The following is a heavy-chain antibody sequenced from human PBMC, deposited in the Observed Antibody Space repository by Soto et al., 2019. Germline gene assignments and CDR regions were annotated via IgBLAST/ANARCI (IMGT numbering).Heavy chain of an antibody. CDR1: GFTFGDTW. CDR3: ATDRGQQQLIPVAY. J-gene: IGHJ4*02. Sequence: QLVESGGDLVEPGGSLRLSCAASGFTFGDTWMNWVRQAPGKGLEWVGRIKSTSDGGSTDYAAPVRGRFSISRDDLRNTLYLQMNSLKIEDTAMYYCATDRGQQQLIPVAYWGQGTLVVVSS. D-gene: IGHD6-13*01. CDR2: IKSTSDGGST. V-gene: IGHV3-15*07.